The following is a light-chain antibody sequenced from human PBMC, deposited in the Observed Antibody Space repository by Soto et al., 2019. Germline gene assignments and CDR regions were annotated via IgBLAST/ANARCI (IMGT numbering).Light chain of an antibody. Sequence: VLPQYTGTLSLSPGERATLSCRSSQSVSNRYLAWYQQRPGQAPRLLIYGSSSRATGIPDRFSGSGSGTDFTLTISRLEQEDVAVYYCQQYDSSPLTFGGGTKVDIK. V-gene: IGKV3-20*01. J-gene: IGKJ4*01. CDR2: GSS. CDR3: QQYDSSPLT. CDR1: QSVSNRY.